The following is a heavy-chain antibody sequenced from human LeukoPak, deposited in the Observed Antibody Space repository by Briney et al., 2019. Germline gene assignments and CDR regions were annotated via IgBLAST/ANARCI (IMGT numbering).Heavy chain of an antibody. CDR3: AKCSMSICSRTSYLDY. Sequence: GRSLRLSCAASGLAFSSYGMHWVRQAPGKGLEWVAVISYDGGNKYYADSVKGRFTISRDNSKNTLYLQMNSLRAEDTAVYYCAKCSMSICSRTSYLDYWGQGTLVTVSS. J-gene: IGHJ4*02. V-gene: IGHV3-30*18. D-gene: IGHD2-2*01. CDR1: GLAFSSYG. CDR2: ISYDGGNK.